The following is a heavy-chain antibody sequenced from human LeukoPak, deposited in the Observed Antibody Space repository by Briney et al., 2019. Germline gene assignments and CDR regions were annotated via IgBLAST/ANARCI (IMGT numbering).Heavy chain of an antibody. CDR3: ASHSSSWYRDY. CDR2: INSDGSST. V-gene: IGHV3-74*01. CDR1: GFTFSSYW. D-gene: IGHD6-13*01. J-gene: IGHJ4*02. Sequence: GGSLRLSCAASGFTFSSYWMHWVRQAPGKGLVWVSRINSDGSSTSYADSVKGRFTISSDNAKNTLYLQMNSLRAEDTAVYYCASHSSSWYRDYWGQGTLVTVSS.